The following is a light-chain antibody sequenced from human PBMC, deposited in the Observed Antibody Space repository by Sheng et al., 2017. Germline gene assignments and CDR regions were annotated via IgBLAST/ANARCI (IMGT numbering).Light chain of an antibody. CDR2: KAS. Sequence: DIQMTQSPSTLSASVGDRVTITCRASQSISTWLAWYQQKPGKAPKLLMYKASKLESGVPSRFSGSGSGTEFTLTISSLQPDDFATYYCQQCNIYPWTFGQGTKVEIK. CDR3: QQCNIYPWT. J-gene: IGKJ1*01. V-gene: IGKV1-5*03. CDR1: QSISTW.